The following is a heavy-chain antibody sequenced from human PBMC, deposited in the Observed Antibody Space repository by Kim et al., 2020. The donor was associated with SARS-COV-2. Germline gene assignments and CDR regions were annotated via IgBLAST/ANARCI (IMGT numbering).Heavy chain of an antibody. J-gene: IGHJ4*02. CDR1: GGSFSGYY. CDR2: INHSGST. D-gene: IGHD6-6*01. CDR3: TRTGVVAGRTFDF. V-gene: IGHV4-34*01. Sequence: SETLSLNCAVYGGSFSGYYWRWIRKHRGKGLECIGEINHSGSTNYNPSLKRRVTISVVTSKIQFSLKLSPVTAAATACEYCTRTGVVAGRTFDFLGQGT.